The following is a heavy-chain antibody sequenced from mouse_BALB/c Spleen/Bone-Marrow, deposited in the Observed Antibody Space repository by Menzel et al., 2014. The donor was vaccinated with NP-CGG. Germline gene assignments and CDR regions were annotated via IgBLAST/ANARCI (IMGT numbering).Heavy chain of an antibody. Sequence: QVQLKESGPGLVQPSQSLSITCTVSGFSLTSYGVHWVRQSPGKGLEWLGVIWSGGSTDYNAAFISRLSISKDNSKSQVFFKMSSLQANDTAIYYCGRNSRGYGNSFAYWGQGTLVTVSA. J-gene: IGHJ3*01. CDR3: GRNSRGYGNSFAY. CDR1: GFSLTSYG. V-gene: IGHV2-2*02. D-gene: IGHD2-10*02. CDR2: IWSGGST.